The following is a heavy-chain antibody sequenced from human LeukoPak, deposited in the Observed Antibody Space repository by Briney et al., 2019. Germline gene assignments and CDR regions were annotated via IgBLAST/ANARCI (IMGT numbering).Heavy chain of an antibody. D-gene: IGHD3-9*01. V-gene: IGHV1-2*02. CDR1: GYTFTGYY. CDR3: ARVAHNYDLLTGYYPYLDYFDF. CDR2: INPNSGGT. J-gene: IGHJ4*02. Sequence: RASVKVSCKASGYTFTGYYVHWVRQAPGQGLEWMGWINPNSGGTYYAQKFQGRVTMTRDPSISTAYMELSRLRSDDTAVFYCARVAHNYDLLTGYYPYLDYFDFWGQGALVTVSS.